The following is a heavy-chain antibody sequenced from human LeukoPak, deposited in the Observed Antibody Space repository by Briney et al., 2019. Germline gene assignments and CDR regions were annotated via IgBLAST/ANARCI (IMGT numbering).Heavy chain of an antibody. CDR1: GGSISSSSYY. CDR2: IYYSGST. Sequence: SETLSLTCTVSGGSISSSSYYWGWIRQPPGKGLEWIGSIYYSGSTCYNPSLKSRVTISVDTSKNQFSLKLSSVTAADTAVYYCARLWFGELSSGETDYWGQGTLVTVSS. J-gene: IGHJ4*02. D-gene: IGHD3-10*01. CDR3: ARLWFGELSSGETDY. V-gene: IGHV4-39*01.